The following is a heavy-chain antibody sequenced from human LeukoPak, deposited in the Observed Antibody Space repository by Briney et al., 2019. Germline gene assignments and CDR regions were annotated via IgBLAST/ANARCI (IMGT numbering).Heavy chain of an antibody. V-gene: IGHV3-21*01. CDR2: ISSSSSYI. CDR3: AREGGDYYDSSGYSVFDY. CDR1: GFTFSSYS. Sequence: GGSPRLSCAASGFTFSSYSMNWVHQAPGKGLEWVSSISSSSSYIYYADSVKGRFTISRDNAKNSLYLQMNSLRAEDTAVYYCAREGGDYYDSSGYSVFDYWGQGTLVTVSS. J-gene: IGHJ4*02. D-gene: IGHD3-22*01.